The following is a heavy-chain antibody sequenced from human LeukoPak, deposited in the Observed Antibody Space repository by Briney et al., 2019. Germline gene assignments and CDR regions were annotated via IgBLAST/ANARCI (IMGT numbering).Heavy chain of an antibody. V-gene: IGHV3-15*01. J-gene: IGHJ4*02. CDR3: AAGVETTDFDY. Sequence: PGGSLRLSCAASGFTFKNAWMSWVRQAPGKGLEWVGRIKSKTDGGTTDYATPVKGRFSISRDDSKNTVYLQMNSLKTEDTAVYYCAAGVETTDFDYWGQGILVTVSS. CDR1: GFTFKNAW. CDR2: IKSKTDGGTT. D-gene: IGHD1-26*01.